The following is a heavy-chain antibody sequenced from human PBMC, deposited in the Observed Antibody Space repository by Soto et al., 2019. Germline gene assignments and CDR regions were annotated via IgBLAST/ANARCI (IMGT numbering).Heavy chain of an antibody. J-gene: IGHJ6*02. D-gene: IGHD3-3*01. CDR1: GGSISRYY. Sequence: PSETLSLTCTVSGGSISRYYWSWIRRAPGRGLEWIGNIFSSGSTNYNPSLKSRVAISVDTSKNQVSLKLNAVTTADTAVYYCAREYYDFWSVTYSYYGLDVWGQGTTVTVSS. CDR3: AREYYDFWSVTYSYYGLDV. V-gene: IGHV4-59*01. CDR2: IFSSGST.